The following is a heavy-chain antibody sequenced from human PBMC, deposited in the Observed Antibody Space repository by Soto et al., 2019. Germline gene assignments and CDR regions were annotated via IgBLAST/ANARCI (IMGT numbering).Heavy chain of an antibody. CDR2: ISGSGGST. V-gene: IGHV3-23*01. CDR3: AKPMADSSGYSNWFDP. J-gene: IGHJ5*02. D-gene: IGHD3-22*01. Sequence: GGSLRLSCAASGFTFSSYAMSWVRQAPGKGLEWVSAISGSGGSTYYADSVKGRFTISRDNSKNTLYLQMNSLRAEDTAVYYCAKPMADSSGYSNWFDPWGQGTLVTVSS. CDR1: GFTFSSYA.